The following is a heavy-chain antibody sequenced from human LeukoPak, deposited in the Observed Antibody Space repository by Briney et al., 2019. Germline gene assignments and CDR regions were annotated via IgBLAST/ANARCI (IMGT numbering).Heavy chain of an antibody. V-gene: IGHV3-9*01. CDR3: ATGYSSGWYFYFQH. CDR2: ISWNSFTI. CDR1: GFTFDDYA. J-gene: IGHJ1*01. Sequence: GGSLRLSCAASGFTFDDYAMHWVRQAPGKGLEWVSGISWNSFTIGYVDSVKGRFTISRDNAKNSLSLRMNSLSAEDTAVYYCATGYSSGWYFYFQHWGQGSLVSVSS. D-gene: IGHD6-19*01.